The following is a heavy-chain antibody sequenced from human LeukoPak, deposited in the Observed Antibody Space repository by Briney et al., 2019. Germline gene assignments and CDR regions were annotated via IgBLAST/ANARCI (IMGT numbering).Heavy chain of an antibody. J-gene: IGHJ4*02. D-gene: IGHD6-19*01. CDR1: GLTFSSYA. CDR2: ISGSGVST. V-gene: IGHV3-23*01. Sequence: GGSLRLSCAASGLTFSSYAMSWVRQAPGKGLEWVSAISGSGVSTYYADSVKGRFTISRDNSKNTLYLQMNSLRAEDTAVYYCARERTSGWDAFDFWGQGTLVTVSS. CDR3: ARERTSGWDAFDF.